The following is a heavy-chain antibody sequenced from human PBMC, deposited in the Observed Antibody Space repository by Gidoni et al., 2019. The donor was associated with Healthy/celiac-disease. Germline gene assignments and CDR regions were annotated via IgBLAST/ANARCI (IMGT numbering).Heavy chain of an antibody. Sequence: EVQLVESGGGLVQPGRSLRPSCAASGFTFDDYGMHWVRQAPGKGLEGVSGISWNSGSIGDADSVKGRFTISRDNAKNSLYLQMNSLRAEDTALYYCAKGGPYGSGSYDYWGQGTLVTVSS. CDR1: GFTFDDYG. CDR2: ISWNSGSI. J-gene: IGHJ4*02. V-gene: IGHV3-9*01. D-gene: IGHD3-10*01. CDR3: AKGGPYGSGSYDY.